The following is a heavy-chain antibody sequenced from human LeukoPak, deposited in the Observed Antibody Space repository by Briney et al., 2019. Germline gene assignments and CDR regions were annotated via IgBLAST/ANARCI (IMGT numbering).Heavy chain of an antibody. J-gene: IGHJ6*03. CDR3: ARDPTGSFYYYMDV. Sequence: GGSLRLSCAASGFIFSTYEMNWVRQAPGKGLEWLSYISYNGRSIYYADSVKGRFTISRDNSKNTLYLQMNSLRAEDTAVYYCARDPTGSFYYYMDVWGKGTTVTISS. V-gene: IGHV3-48*03. CDR1: GFIFSTYE. CDR2: ISYNGRSI.